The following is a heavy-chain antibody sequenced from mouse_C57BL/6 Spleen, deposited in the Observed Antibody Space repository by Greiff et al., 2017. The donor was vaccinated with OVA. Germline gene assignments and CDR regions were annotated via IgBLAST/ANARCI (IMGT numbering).Heavy chain of an antibody. CDR3: ATYGSRSAWFAC. D-gene: IGHD1-1*01. J-gene: IGHJ3*01. V-gene: IGHV5-17*01. Sequence: EVKLVESGGGLVKPGGSLKLSCAASGFTFSDYGMHWVRQAPEKGLEWVAYISSGSSTIYYADTVKGRFTISRDNAKNTLFLQMTSLRSEDTTMYYCATYGSRSAWFACWGQGTLVTVSA. CDR2: ISSGSSTI. CDR1: GFTFSDYG.